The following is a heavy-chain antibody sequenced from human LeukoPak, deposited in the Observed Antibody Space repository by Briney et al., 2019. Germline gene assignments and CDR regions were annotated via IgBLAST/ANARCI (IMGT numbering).Heavy chain of an antibody. CDR3: ATSAPPDNWNDLRYYYPMDV. Sequence: GASLKISCKGSGYKFTDYWIGWVRQMPGKGLEWMGIIYPGDSDTTYSPSFQGQVTISAEEPINTAYLPWSSLKASDTAIYYCATSAPPDNWNDLRYYYPMDVWGQGTTVTVSS. J-gene: IGHJ6*02. V-gene: IGHV5-51*04. CDR1: GYKFTDYW. CDR2: IYPGDSDT. D-gene: IGHD1-1*01.